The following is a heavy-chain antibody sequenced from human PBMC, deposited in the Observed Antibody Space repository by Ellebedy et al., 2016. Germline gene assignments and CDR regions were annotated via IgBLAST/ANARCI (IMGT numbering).Heavy chain of an antibody. CDR2: IIPILGIP. D-gene: IGHD2-15*01. CDR1: GGTFSSYG. V-gene: IGHV1-69*04. CDR3: ASRGVPLGYCSGGSCLETYYYYGMDV. Sequence: ASVKVSCKASGGTFSSYGISWVRQAPGQGLEWMGRIIPILGIPNYAQKFQGRVTITADKSTSTAYMELSSLRSEATAVYYCASRGVPLGYCSGGSCLETYYYYGMDVWGPGTTVTVSS. J-gene: IGHJ6*02.